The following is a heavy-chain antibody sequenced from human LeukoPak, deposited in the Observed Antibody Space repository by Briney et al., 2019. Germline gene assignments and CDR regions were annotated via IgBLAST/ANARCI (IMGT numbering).Heavy chain of an antibody. CDR3: ARDRWATTGDAFDI. D-gene: IGHD4-11*01. V-gene: IGHV3-21*01. J-gene: IGHJ3*02. Sequence: GGSLRLSCAASGFTFSSYSMNWVRQAPGKGLEWVSSISSSSSYIYYADSVKGRFTISRDNTKNSLYLQMNSLRAEDTAVYYCARDRWATTGDAFDIWGQGTMATVSS. CDR1: GFTFSSYS. CDR2: ISSSSSYI.